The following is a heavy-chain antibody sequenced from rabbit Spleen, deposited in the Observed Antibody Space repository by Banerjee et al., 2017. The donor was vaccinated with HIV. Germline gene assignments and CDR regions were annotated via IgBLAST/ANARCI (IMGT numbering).Heavy chain of an antibody. J-gene: IGHJ4*01. CDR1: GFSFSDRDV. Sequence: QEQLEESGGGLVKPEGSLTLTCKASGFSFSDRDVMCWVRQAPGKGLEWIGCINTATGKDVYASWAKGRFMMSRTSSTTVTLQMTSLTAADTATYFCARDLAAAIGWIFYLWGPGTLVTVS. D-gene: IGHD4-1*01. V-gene: IGHV1S45*01. CDR2: INTATGKD. CDR3: ARDLAAAIGWIFYL.